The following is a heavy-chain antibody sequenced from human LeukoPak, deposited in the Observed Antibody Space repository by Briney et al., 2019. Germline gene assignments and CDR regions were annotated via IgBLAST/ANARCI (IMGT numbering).Heavy chain of an antibody. J-gene: IGHJ4*02. CDR1: GLTVSSNY. CDR3: AKDFLPNF. D-gene: IGHD2-2*01. CDR2: IYSGGST. Sequence: PGGSLRLSYAPSGLTVSSNYMSWARQAPGKGVEWVSVIYSGGSTYYADSVKGGFTISRDNSKNTLYLQMNSLRGEDTAVYYCAKDFLPNFWGQGTMVTVSS. V-gene: IGHV3-66*01.